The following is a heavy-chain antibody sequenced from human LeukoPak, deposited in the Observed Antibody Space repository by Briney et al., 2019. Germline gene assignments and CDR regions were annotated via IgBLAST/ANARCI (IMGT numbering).Heavy chain of an antibody. Sequence: SGPTPVKPTQTLTLTCTFSGFSLSTSGVGVGWIRQPPGKALEWLALIYWNDDKRCSPSLKSRLTITKDTSKNQVVLTMTNMDPVDTATYYCARTYYDLLTGYDAPHYYYYYIDVWGKGTTVTISS. CDR3: ARTYYDLLTGYDAPHYYYYYIDV. V-gene: IGHV2-5*01. CDR1: GFSLSTSGVG. D-gene: IGHD3-9*01. J-gene: IGHJ6*03. CDR2: IYWNDDK.